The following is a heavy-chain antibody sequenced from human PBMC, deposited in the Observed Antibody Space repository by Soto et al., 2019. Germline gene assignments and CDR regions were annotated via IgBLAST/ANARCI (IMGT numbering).Heavy chain of an antibody. CDR3: AAGEASSRNLAPYYLDF. CDR2: IHYSGTT. D-gene: IGHD6-13*01. Sequence: SETLSLTCTVSGGSMRNYFWTWIRQPPGKGLEWIGYIHYSGTTSFFPSYNPSLRSRVTISEDTSKNQFSLKLLSVTTADTAVYFCAAGEASSRNLAPYYLDFRGQGTLVTVS. CDR1: GGSMRNYF. V-gene: IGHV4-59*01. J-gene: IGHJ4*02.